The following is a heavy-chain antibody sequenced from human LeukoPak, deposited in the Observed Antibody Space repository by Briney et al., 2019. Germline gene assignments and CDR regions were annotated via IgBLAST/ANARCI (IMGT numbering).Heavy chain of an antibody. CDR1: GFTFSNYA. V-gene: IGHV3-30-3*01. D-gene: IGHD5-18*01. Sequence: GRSLRLSCAASGFTFSNYAIHWVRQAPGKGLEWVAVISYDGSNKYYADSVKGRFTISRDNSKNTLYLQMNSLRAEDTAVYYCARDRSLSRGYSYGYFDYWGQGTLVTVSS. CDR3: ARDRSLSRGYSYGYFDY. CDR2: ISYDGSNK. J-gene: IGHJ4*02.